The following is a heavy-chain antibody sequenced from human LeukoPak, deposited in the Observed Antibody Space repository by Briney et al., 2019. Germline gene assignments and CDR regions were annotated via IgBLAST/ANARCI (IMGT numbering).Heavy chain of an antibody. V-gene: IGHV3-23*01. CDR1: GFNFANYG. J-gene: IGHJ4*02. CDR2: ISASGYTT. Sequence: GGSLRLSCSTFGFNFANYGVSWFRQAPGQGLEWVSSISASGYTTYYADSVKGRFTISRDNSKNTLHLQMNSLRAEDAAIYYCAKEGFDYWGQGTLVTVSS. CDR3: AKEGFDY.